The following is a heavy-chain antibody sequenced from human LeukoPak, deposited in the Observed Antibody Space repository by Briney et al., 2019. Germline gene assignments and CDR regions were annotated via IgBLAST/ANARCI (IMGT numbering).Heavy chain of an antibody. D-gene: IGHD3-22*01. J-gene: IGHJ4*02. CDR1: GGTFSSYA. Sequence: SVKVSCTASGGTFSSYAISWVRQAPGQGLEWMGGIIPIFGTANYAQKFQGRVTITADESTSTAYMELSSLRSEDTAVYYCAREVRGYYDSSGYSRFFDYWGQGTLVTVSS. CDR2: IIPIFGTA. V-gene: IGHV1-69*13. CDR3: AREVRGYYDSSGYSRFFDY.